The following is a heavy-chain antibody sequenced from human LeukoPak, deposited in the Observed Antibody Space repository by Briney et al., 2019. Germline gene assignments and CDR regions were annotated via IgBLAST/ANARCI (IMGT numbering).Heavy chain of an antibody. V-gene: IGHV3-48*02. Sequence: GGSLRLSCAASGFTFSSYSMTWVRQAPGKGLEWVSYISGSSSPIYYADSVKGRVTISRDNAKDSLYLQMTSLRDEDTAVYYCARVSGSYYFDYWGQGTLVTVSP. CDR2: ISGSSSPI. CDR3: ARVSGSYYFDY. CDR1: GFTFSSYS. D-gene: IGHD3-10*01. J-gene: IGHJ4*02.